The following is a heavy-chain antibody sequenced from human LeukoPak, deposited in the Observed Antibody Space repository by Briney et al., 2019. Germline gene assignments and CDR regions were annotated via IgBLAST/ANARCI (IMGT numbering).Heavy chain of an antibody. CDR1: GFTFSIAW. D-gene: IGHD3-10*01. J-gene: IGHJ4*02. V-gene: IGHV3-15*01. CDR3: TTDWGEPHDQ. Sequence: GGSLRLSCAASGFTFSIAWMSWVRQAPGKGLEWVGRIKSNSNGGTADYAAPVKGRFTMSRDDSAKMLYLDMSSLKTEDTGIYYCTTDWGEPHDQWGQGTLVTVSS. CDR2: IKSNSNGGTA.